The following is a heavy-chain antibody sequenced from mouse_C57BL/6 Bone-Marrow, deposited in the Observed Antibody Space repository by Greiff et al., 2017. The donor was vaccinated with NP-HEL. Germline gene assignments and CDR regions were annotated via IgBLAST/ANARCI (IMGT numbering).Heavy chain of an antibody. CDR3: ARFYYDYDGYYAMDY. V-gene: IGHV5-15*04. CDR1: GFTFSDYG. CDR2: ISNLAYSI. D-gene: IGHD2-4*01. J-gene: IGHJ4*01. Sequence: EVKLEESGGGLVQPGGSLKLSCAASGFTFSDYGMAWVRQAPRKGPEWVAFISNLAYSIYYADTVTGRFTISRENAKTTLYLEMSSLRSVDTSMYYCARFYYDYDGYYAMDYWGQGTSVTVSS.